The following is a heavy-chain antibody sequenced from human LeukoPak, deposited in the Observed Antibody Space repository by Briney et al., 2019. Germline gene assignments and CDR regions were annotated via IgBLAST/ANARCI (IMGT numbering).Heavy chain of an antibody. CDR3: ARVSRRGHSGSGWYLYYFDH. J-gene: IGHJ4*02. Sequence: GASVKVSCKASGYTFTGYYMHWVRQAPGQGLEWMGWINPNSGGTNYAQKFQGRVTMTRDTSISTACMELSSLRSDDTAVYYCARVSRRGHSGSGWYLYYFDHWGQGTLVTVSS. CDR2: INPNSGGT. V-gene: IGHV1-2*02. CDR1: GYTFTGYY. D-gene: IGHD6-19*01.